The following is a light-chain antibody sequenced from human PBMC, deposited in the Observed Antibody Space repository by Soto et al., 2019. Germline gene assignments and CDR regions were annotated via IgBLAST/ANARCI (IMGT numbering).Light chain of an antibody. CDR2: DVN. V-gene: IGLV2-14*01. CDR3: SSYTSSSTFVV. Sequence: QSALTQPASVTGSPGQSITIPCTGTSSDVAGYNYVSWYQQNPGKAPKLMIYDVNNRPSGVSNRFSGSKSANTAALTISGVHLEDEADYYCSSYTSSSTFVVFGGGTKLTVL. CDR1: SSDVAGYNY. J-gene: IGLJ2*01.